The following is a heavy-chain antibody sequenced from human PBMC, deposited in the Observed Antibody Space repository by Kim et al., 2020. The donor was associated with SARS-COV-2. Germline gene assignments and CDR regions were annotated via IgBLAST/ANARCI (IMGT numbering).Heavy chain of an antibody. CDR3: AKRPYYDFWSGYYGSYFDY. V-gene: IGHV3-23*01. D-gene: IGHD3-3*01. CDR2: ISGSGGST. CDR1: GFTFSSYA. Sequence: GGSLRLSCAASGFTFSSYAMSWVRQAPGKGLEWVSAISGSGGSTYYADSVKGRFTISRDNSKNTLYLQMNSLRAEDTAVYYCAKRPYYDFWSGYYGSYFDYWGQGTLVTVSS. J-gene: IGHJ4*02.